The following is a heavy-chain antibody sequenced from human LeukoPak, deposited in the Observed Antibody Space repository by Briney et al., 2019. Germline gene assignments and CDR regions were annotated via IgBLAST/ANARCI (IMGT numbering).Heavy chain of an antibody. J-gene: IGHJ4*02. CDR1: DASINSGSYY. Sequence: PSQTLSLACTVSDASINSGSYYWTWIRQPAGKGLQWIGRVYISGSTNYNPSLKSRVTISVDTSKKQFSLNLNSVTAADTAVYYCAGSIASAGKEFDYWGQGTLVTVSS. CDR2: VYISGST. V-gene: IGHV4-61*02. CDR3: AGSIASAGKEFDY. D-gene: IGHD6-13*01.